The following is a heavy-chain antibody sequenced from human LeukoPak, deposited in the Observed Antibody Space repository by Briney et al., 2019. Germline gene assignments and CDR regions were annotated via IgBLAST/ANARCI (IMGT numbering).Heavy chain of an antibody. V-gene: IGHV1-2*02. Sequence: ASVRVSCKASGYTFTDYYIHWLRQAPGQGLEWMGWINPNSGGTSYAQKLQGRVTMTSDTSVTTAFMDLSGLRSDDTAVYYCARVSRTSTQPLPRYYFDYWGQGALVTVSS. CDR2: INPNSGGT. CDR3: ARVSRTSTQPLPRYYFDY. D-gene: IGHD1-14*01. CDR1: GYTFTDYY. J-gene: IGHJ4*02.